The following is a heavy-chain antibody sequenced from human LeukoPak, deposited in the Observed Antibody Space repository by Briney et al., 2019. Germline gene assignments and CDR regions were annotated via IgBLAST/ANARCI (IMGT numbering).Heavy chain of an antibody. D-gene: IGHD1-26*01. CDR2: ISSSSSTI. CDR3: ARKVSGSPGGFDY. V-gene: IGHV3-48*01. CDR1: GFTFSSHA. Sequence: GGSLRLSCAASGFTFSSHAIHWVRQAPGKGLEWVSYISSSSSTIYYADSVKGRFTISRDNAKNSLYLQMNSLRAEDTAVYYCARKVSGSPGGFDYWGQGTLVTVSS. J-gene: IGHJ4*02.